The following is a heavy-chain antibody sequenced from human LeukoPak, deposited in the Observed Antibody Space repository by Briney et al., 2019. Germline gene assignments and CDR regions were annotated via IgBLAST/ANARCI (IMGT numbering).Heavy chain of an antibody. CDR3: AREDYGGNSGPSIGY. Sequence: GASVKVSCKASGGTFSSYAISWVRQAPGQGLEWMGGIIHIFGTANYAQKFQGRVTITADESTSTAYMELSSLRSEDTAVYYCAREDYGGNSGPSIGYWGQGTLVTVSS. CDR2: IIHIFGTA. V-gene: IGHV1-69*01. D-gene: IGHD4-23*01. J-gene: IGHJ4*02. CDR1: GGTFSSYA.